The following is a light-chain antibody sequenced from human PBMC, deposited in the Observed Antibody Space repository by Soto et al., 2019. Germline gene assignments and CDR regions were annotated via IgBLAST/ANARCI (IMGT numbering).Light chain of an antibody. Sequence: EIVMTQSPATLSVSPGERATLSCRASQSVSSNLAWYQQKPGQAPRLLIYGASTRATGTPARFSGSGSGTEFTLTISSLQSEDFAVYYCQQYNNWPYTLGQGTKLEIK. V-gene: IGKV3-15*01. CDR3: QQYNNWPYT. CDR2: GAS. J-gene: IGKJ2*01. CDR1: QSVSSN.